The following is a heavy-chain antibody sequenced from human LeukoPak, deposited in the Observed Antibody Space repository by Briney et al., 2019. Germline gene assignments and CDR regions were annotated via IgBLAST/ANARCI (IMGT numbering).Heavy chain of an antibody. D-gene: IGHD2-2*01. Sequence: SETLSLTCTVSGDSIRSNNYYWGWVRQPPGKGLEWIGSISYSGNTYYNPSLKSRVTISVDTSKNQFSLKLSSVTAADTAVYYCARGLILVVVVPAAMDAFDIWGQGTMVTVSS. CDR1: GDSIRSNNYY. CDR2: ISYSGNT. CDR3: ARGLILVVVVPAAMDAFDI. J-gene: IGHJ3*02. V-gene: IGHV4-39*07.